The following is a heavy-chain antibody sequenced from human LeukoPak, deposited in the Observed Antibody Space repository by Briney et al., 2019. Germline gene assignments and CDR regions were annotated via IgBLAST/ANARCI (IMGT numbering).Heavy chain of an antibody. CDR2: IKQDGSEK. CDR1: GFTFSSYW. J-gene: IGHJ4*02. V-gene: IGHV3-7*01. D-gene: IGHD3-22*01. CDR3: AYSSGYIYYFDY. Sequence: GGSLRLSCAASGFTFSSYWMSWVRQAPGKGLEWVANIKQDGSEKYYVDSVKGRFTISRDNAKNSLYLQMNSLRAEDTAVYYFAYSSGYIYYFDYWGQGTRVNVS.